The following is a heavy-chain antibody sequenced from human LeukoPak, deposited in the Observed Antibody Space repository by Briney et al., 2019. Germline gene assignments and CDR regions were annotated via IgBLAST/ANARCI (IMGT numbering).Heavy chain of an antibody. CDR1: GFTFSSYE. J-gene: IGHJ4*02. CDR3: ARDLILADSSGSSAHDY. CDR2: ISSSGSTI. Sequence: QAGGSLRLSCAASGFTFSSYEMNWVRQAPGKGLEWVSYISSSGSTIYYADSVKGRFTISRDKAKNSLYLQMNSLRDEDTAVYYCARDLILADSSGSSAHDYWGQGTLVTVSS. V-gene: IGHV3-48*03. D-gene: IGHD2-15*01.